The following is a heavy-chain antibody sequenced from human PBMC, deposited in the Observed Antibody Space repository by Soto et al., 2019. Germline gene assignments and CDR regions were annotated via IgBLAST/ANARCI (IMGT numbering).Heavy chain of an antibody. CDR3: ARDTGYGSFDH. J-gene: IGHJ4*02. Sequence: QVQLQESGPGLVKPSQTLSLTCIVSGGSISSGGYYWSWIRQHPGKDLEWIGGIHYSGSSDDNPSLKSRINISLDTSKNQFSLKLISVTAADTAVYYCARDTGYGSFDHWGQGTLVTVSS. D-gene: IGHD5-12*01. CDR2: IHYSGSS. V-gene: IGHV4-31*03. CDR1: GGSISSGGYY.